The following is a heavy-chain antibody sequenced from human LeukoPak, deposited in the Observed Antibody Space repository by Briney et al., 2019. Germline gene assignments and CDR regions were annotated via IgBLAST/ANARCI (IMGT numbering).Heavy chain of an antibody. CDR1: GFTFSSYA. CDR2: ISGSGGST. J-gene: IGHJ5*02. D-gene: IGHD6-13*01. V-gene: IGHV3-23*01. Sequence: PGGPLRLSCAASGFTFSSYAMSWVRQAPGKGLEWVSAISGSGGSTYYADSVKGRFTISRDNSKNTLYLQMNSLRAEDTAVYYCAKDGTWYSWFDPWGQGTLVTVSS. CDR3: AKDGTWYSWFDP.